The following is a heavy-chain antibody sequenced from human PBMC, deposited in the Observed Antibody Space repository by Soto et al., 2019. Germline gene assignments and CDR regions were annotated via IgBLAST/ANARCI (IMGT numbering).Heavy chain of an antibody. CDR3: ASLSIVVVNGSLYYYYGIDF. CDR1: GGSFSGYY. Sequence: LSLTCAVYGGSFSGYYWSGIRQPPGKGLEWIGEINHSGSTNYNPSLKSRVTISVDTSKNQFSLKLSSVTAADTAVYYCASLSIVVVNGSLYYYYGIDFSGQASTVTFSS. V-gene: IGHV4-34*01. J-gene: IGHJ6*02. CDR2: INHSGST. D-gene: IGHD3-22*01.